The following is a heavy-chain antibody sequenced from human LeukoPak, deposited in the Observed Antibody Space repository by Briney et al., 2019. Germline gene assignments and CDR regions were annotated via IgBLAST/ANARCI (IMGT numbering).Heavy chain of an antibody. V-gene: IGHV3-30*02. CDR2: IRYDGSNK. CDR3: AKDPDRSKLELGALTDY. Sequence: GGSLRLSCAASGFTFSSYGMHWVRQAPGKGLEWVAFIRYDGSNKYYADSVKGRFTISRDNSKNTLYLQMNSLRAEDTAVYYCAKDPDRSKLELGALTDYWGQGTLVTVSS. CDR1: GFTFSSYG. J-gene: IGHJ4*02. D-gene: IGHD1-7*01.